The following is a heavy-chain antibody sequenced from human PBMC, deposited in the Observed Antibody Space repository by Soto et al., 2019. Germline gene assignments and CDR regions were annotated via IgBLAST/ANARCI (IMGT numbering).Heavy chain of an antibody. D-gene: IGHD4-17*01. J-gene: IGHJ4*02. Sequence: EMQLLESGGGLVQPGASLRLSCAASGFSFNNYAMNWVRQAPGKGLEWVSGISPNGGTTNYADSVKGRFTVSRDKSNNTLFLQMSSLRAEDSAVYFCAKAGIANNAYGYYFDYWGQGALVTVSS. CDR1: GFSFNNYA. CDR2: ISPNGGTT. V-gene: IGHV3-23*01. CDR3: AKAGIANNAYGYYFDY.